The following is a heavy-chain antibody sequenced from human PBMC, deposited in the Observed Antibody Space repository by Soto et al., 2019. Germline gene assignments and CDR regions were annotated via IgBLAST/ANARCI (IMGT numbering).Heavy chain of an antibody. CDR2: ISGSGGST. CDR1: GFTFSSYA. V-gene: IGHV3-23*01. D-gene: IGHD4-4*01. CDR3: APADNSNYLSWFDP. J-gene: IGHJ5*02. Sequence: GGSLRLSCAASGFTFSSYAMSWVRQAPGKGLEWVSAISGSGGSTYYADSVKGRFTISRDNSKNTLYLQMNSLRAEDTAVYYCAPADNSNYLSWFDPWGQGTLVTAPQ.